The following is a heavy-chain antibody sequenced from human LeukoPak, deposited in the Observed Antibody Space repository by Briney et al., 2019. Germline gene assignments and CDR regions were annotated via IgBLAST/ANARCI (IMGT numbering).Heavy chain of an antibody. Sequence: MSSETLSLTCTVSGGPISSGGYYWSWIRQHPGKGLEWIGYIYYSGSTYYNPSLKSRVTISVDTSKNQFSLKLSSVTAADTAVYYCARSEAVVTGSFDYWGQGTLVTVSS. CDR1: GGPISSGGYY. J-gene: IGHJ4*02. V-gene: IGHV4-31*03. D-gene: IGHD4-23*01. CDR2: IYYSGST. CDR3: ARSEAVVTGSFDY.